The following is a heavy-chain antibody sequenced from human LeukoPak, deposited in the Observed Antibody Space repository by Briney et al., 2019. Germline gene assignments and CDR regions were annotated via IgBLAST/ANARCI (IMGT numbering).Heavy chain of an antibody. J-gene: IGHJ4*02. CDR2: IYHSGST. CDR1: GYSISSGYY. CDR3: ARSYGSSWYKAH. V-gene: IGHV4-38-2*01. D-gene: IGHD6-13*01. Sequence: KPSETLSLXCAVSGYSISSGYYWGWSRQPPGKGLGWIGSIYHSGSTYYNPSFKSRVTISLGTSKNQFSLNLSSVTAADTAVYYCARSYGSSWYKAHWGQGTLVTVSS.